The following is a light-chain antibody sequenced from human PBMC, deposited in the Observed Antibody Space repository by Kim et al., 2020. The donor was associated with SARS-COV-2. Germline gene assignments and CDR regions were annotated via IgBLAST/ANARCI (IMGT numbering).Light chain of an antibody. Sequence: QSALTQPASVSGSPGQSITISCTGTSSDVGAYNSVSWYQQHPGKAPRLMIYDVTTRPSGVSNRFSGSKSGNTASLTISGLQAEDEADYYCCSYSGSTFYVFGAGTKVTVL. CDR1: SSDVGAYNS. CDR3: CSYSGSTFYV. V-gene: IGLV2-14*03. J-gene: IGLJ1*01. CDR2: DVT.